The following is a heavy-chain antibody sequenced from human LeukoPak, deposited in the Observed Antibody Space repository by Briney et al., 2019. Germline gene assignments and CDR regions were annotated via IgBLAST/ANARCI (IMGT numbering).Heavy chain of an antibody. Sequence: GGSLRLSCAASGFTFSSYSMNWVRQAPGKGLEWVSAISGSGGSTYYADSVKGRFTISRDNSKNTLYLQMNSLRAEDTAVYYCAKGKTFGGVIVHIWDYWGQGTLVTVSS. CDR1: GFTFSSYS. CDR3: AKGKTFGGVIVHIWDY. V-gene: IGHV3-23*01. J-gene: IGHJ4*02. D-gene: IGHD3-16*02. CDR2: ISGSGGST.